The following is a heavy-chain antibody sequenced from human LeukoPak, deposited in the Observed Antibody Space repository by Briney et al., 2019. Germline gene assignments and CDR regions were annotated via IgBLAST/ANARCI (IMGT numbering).Heavy chain of an antibody. CDR1: GYTFTGYY. CDR2: INPNSGGR. V-gene: IGHV1-2*02. Sequence: GASVKVSFKASGYTFTGYYMHWVRQAPGQGLEWMGWINPNSGGRNYEQKFQGRVTMTRDTSISTAYMELSRLRSDATAVYYWARLDSSGYYFGSFFDYWGQGTLVTVSS. D-gene: IGHD3-22*01. CDR3: ARLDSSGYYFGSFFDY. J-gene: IGHJ4*02.